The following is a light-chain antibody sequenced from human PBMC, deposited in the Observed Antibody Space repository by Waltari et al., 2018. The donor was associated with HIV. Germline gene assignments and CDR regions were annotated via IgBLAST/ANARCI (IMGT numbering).Light chain of an antibody. CDR2: DSS. CDR3: QQFHTLKT. CDR1: QDIKNY. J-gene: IGKJ1*01. V-gene: IGKV1-33*01. Sequence: DIQMTQSPSALSASVGDTVTITCQASQDIKNYVNWYQQKPGKALELLIYDSSKLETGVPLRFSGSGSGTHFTFTIGGLQPADIATYYCQQFHTLKTFGRGTKVEI.